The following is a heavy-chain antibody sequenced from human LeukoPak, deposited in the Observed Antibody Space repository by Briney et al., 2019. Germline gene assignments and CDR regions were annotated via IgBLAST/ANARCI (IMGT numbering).Heavy chain of an antibody. V-gene: IGHV4-34*01. Sequence: SETLSLTCEVSGGPFSGYYWTWIRQSPGKGLEWIGEIYHSGRTNSNPSLMRRVTMSVDTSKNQFSLSLTAVTDADTALYYCARARRGYVRLDYWGQGTLVTVSS. J-gene: IGHJ4*02. CDR3: ARARRGYVRLDY. CDR1: GGPFSGYY. CDR2: IYHSGRT. D-gene: IGHD5-12*01.